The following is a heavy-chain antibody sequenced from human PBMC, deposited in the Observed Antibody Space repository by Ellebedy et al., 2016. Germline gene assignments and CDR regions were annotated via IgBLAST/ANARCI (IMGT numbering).Heavy chain of an antibody. Sequence: GGSLRLSCAVSGLTVSNNYMSWVRQAPGKGLEWVSLNYSGGRTDYADSVKGRFTISRDNSKNTVYLQMKSLRAEDTAVYYCARVYQWGQGTLVTVSS. CDR3: ARVYQ. CDR2: NYSGGRT. J-gene: IGHJ4*02. V-gene: IGHV3-66*01. CDR1: GLTVSNNY. D-gene: IGHD2-2*01.